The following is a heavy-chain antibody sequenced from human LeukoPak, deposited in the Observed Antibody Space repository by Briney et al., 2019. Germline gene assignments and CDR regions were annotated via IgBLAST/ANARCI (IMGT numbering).Heavy chain of an antibody. CDR3: ARRMNGIAAAGGNNWFDP. V-gene: IGHV5-51*01. D-gene: IGHD6-13*01. J-gene: IGHJ5*02. CDR1: GYSFTSYW. CDR2: IYPGDSDT. Sequence: RGESLKISCKGSGYSFTSYWIGWVRQMPGRGLEWMGTIYPGDSDTRYSPSFQGQVTISADKSISTAYLQWSSLKASDTAMYYCARRMNGIAAAGGNNWFDPWGQGTLVTVSS.